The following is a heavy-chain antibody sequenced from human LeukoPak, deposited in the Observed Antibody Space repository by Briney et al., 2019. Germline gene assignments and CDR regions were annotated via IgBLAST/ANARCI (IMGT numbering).Heavy chain of an antibody. CDR2: IWYDGSNK. CDR3: ARLGSGWAIDY. J-gene: IGHJ4*02. Sequence: GGSLRLTCAASGFTFSSYGILWVRQAPGKGLEWVAVIWYDGSNKYYADSVKGRFTISRDQSKNTVYLQMNSLRADDTAVYYCARLGSGWAIDYWGQGTLVTVSS. CDR1: GFTFSSYG. V-gene: IGHV3-33*01. D-gene: IGHD6-19*01.